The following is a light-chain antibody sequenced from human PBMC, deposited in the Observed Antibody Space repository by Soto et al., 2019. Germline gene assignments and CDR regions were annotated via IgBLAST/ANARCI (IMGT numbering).Light chain of an antibody. CDR3: QQANSFPPT. V-gene: IGKV1-27*01. J-gene: IGKJ4*01. Sequence: DIQMTQSPSSLSASVGDRVTITCRASQGISNYLAWYQQKPGKVPKLLIYAASTLHSGVPSRFSGSGSGTDFTLTISDLQPEGFATYYCQQANSFPPTFGGGTKVDI. CDR2: AAS. CDR1: QGISNY.